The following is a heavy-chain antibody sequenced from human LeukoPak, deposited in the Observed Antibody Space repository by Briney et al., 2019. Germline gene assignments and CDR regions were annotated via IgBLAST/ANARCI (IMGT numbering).Heavy chain of an antibody. CDR1: GFTFSSYW. CDR2: IKQDGSEK. D-gene: IGHD3-22*01. J-gene: IGHJ4*02. Sequence: GGSLRLSCAASGFTFSSYWMSWVRQAPGKGLEWVANIKQDGSEKYYVDSVKGRFTISRDNAKNSLYLQMNSLRAEDTAVYYCARWRYYYDSSGYYVDYWGQGTLVTVSS. CDR3: ARWRYYYDSSGYYVDY. V-gene: IGHV3-7*01.